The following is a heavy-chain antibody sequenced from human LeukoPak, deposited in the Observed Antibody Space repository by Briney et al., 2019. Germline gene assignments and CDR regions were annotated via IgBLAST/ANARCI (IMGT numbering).Heavy chain of an antibody. CDR1: GFTVSNNY. Sequence: GGSLRLSCAASGFTVSNNYMSWVRQAPGKGLEWVSVIYSGGSTYYADSAKGRFSISRDNSKNTVYLHMNSLRAEDTAVYYCARDRGKDYFDNWGQGTQVTVSS. J-gene: IGHJ4*02. CDR3: ARDRGKDYFDN. CDR2: IYSGGST. V-gene: IGHV3-53*01. D-gene: IGHD4-23*01.